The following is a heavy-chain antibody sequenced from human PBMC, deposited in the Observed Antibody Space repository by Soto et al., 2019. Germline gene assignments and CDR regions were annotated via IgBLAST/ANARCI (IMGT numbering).Heavy chain of an antibody. Sequence: QVQLQESGPGLVKPSQTLSLTCTVSGGSISSGDYYWSWIRQPPGKGLEWIGYIYYSGSTYYNPSLNRRVTISVDTSKNQLSLKLSSVTAADAAVYYCAVQLGYCSGGRCLEDYWGQGTLVTVSS. CDR2: IYYSGST. CDR3: AVQLGYCSGGRCLEDY. CDR1: GGSISSGDYY. J-gene: IGHJ4*02. V-gene: IGHV4-30-4*01. D-gene: IGHD2-15*01.